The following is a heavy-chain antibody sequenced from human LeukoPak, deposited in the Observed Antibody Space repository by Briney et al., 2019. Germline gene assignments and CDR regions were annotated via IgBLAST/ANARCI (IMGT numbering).Heavy chain of an antibody. CDR3: ATTKQARRYFDY. J-gene: IGHJ4*02. V-gene: IGHV3-23*01. D-gene: IGHD1-1*01. Sequence: PGGSLRLSCAGSGFTFSSNPLSWVRQAPGKGLEWVSAINPSGGNTYYADSVRGRFTTSRDNSKNTLYLQMNTLRAEDTAVYYCATTKQARRYFDYWGQGTLVTVSS. CDR1: GFTFSSNP. CDR2: INPSGGNT.